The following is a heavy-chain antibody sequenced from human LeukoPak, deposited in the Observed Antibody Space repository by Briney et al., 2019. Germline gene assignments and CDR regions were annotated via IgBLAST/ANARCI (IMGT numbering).Heavy chain of an antibody. J-gene: IGHJ3*02. CDR1: GYTFTSYA. V-gene: IGHV1-3*01. Sequence: GASVKVSCKASGYTFTSYAMHWVRQAPGQRLEWMGWINAGNGNTKYSQKFQGRVTITRDTSAGTAYMELSSLRSEDTAVYYCARGSADILTGNAFDIWGQGTMVTVSS. CDR3: ARGSADILTGNAFDI. D-gene: IGHD3-9*01. CDR2: INAGNGNT.